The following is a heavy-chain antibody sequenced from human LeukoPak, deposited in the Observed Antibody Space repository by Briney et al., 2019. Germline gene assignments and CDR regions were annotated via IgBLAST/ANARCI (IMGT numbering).Heavy chain of an antibody. CDR2: INPNSGGT. Sequence: ASVTVSCTASGYTFTGYYMHWVRQAPGQGLEWMGWINPNSGGTNYAQKFQGWVTMTRDTSISTSYMELSRLRSDDTAVYYCARSPSSVGYFDYWGQGTLVTVSS. J-gene: IGHJ4*02. D-gene: IGHD1-26*01. CDR3: ARSPSSVGYFDY. CDR1: GYTFTGYY. V-gene: IGHV1-2*04.